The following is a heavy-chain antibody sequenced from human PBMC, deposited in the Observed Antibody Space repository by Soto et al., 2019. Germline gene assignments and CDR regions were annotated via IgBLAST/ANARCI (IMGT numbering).Heavy chain of an antibody. D-gene: IGHD3-9*01. Sequence: EVQLLESGGGLVQPGGSLRLSCAASGFTFSSYAMSWVRQAPGKGLEWVSAISGSGGSTYYADSVKGRFTISRDNSKNTLYLQMNSLRAEDTAVYYCAKDGPPSRYYDIFTGYSKNNWFDPWGQGTLVTVSS. CDR3: AKDGPPSRYYDIFTGYSKNNWFDP. J-gene: IGHJ5*02. V-gene: IGHV3-23*01. CDR1: GFTFSSYA. CDR2: ISGSGGST.